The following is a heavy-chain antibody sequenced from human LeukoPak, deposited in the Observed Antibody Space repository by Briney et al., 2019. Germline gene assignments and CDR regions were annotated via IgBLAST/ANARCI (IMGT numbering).Heavy chain of an antibody. J-gene: IGHJ2*01. CDR3: ARDKGPYWYFDL. CDR2: IYNSGST. CDR1: DGSITSYY. V-gene: IGHV4-59*01. Sequence: SETLSLTCTVSDGSITSYYWNWIRQPPGKGLEWIGNIYNSGSTDYNPSLRSRVTISVNTSKNQISLKLSSVTAADTAVYYCARDKGPYWYFDLWGRGTLVTVSS.